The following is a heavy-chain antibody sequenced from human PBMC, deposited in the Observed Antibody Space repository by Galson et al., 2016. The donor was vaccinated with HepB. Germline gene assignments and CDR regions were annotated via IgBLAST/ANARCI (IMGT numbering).Heavy chain of an antibody. CDR1: GFTFSSYA. J-gene: IGHJ4*02. CDR3: AKAGGATRGSVDY. Sequence: SLRLSCAASGFTFSSYAMSWVRQAPGKGLECVSSISGSGGSTSYADSAKGRFTISRDNSKNTLYLQLSSLRAEDTAVYYCAKAGGATRGSVDYWGQGTLVTVSS. D-gene: IGHD1-26*01. CDR2: ISGSGGST. V-gene: IGHV3-23*01.